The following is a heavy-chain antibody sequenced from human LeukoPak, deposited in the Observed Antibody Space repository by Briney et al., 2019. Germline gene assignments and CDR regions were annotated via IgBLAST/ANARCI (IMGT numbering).Heavy chain of an antibody. CDR3: GGAYYYDSSGYPYFDY. D-gene: IGHD3-22*01. CDR1: GGSISSSSYY. Sequence: PSETLSLTCTVSGGSISSSSYYWGWIRQPPGKGLEWIGSIYYSGSTYYNPSLKSRVTISVDTSKNQFSLKLSSVTAADTAVYYCGGAYYYDSSGYPYFDYWGQGTLVTVSS. J-gene: IGHJ4*02. CDR2: IYYSGST. V-gene: IGHV4-39*01.